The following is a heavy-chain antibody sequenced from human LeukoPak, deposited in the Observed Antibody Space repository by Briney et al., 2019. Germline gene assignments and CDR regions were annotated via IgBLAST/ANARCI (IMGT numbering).Heavy chain of an antibody. CDR3: AREVSEVVNDAFDI. V-gene: IGHV3-30*01. J-gene: IGHJ3*02. D-gene: IGHD3-22*01. CDR2: ISYDGSNK. CDR1: GFTFSSYA. Sequence: PGGSLRLSCAASGFTFSSYAMHWVRQAPGKGLERVAVISYDGSNKYYADSVKGRFTISRDNSKNTLYPQMNSLRAEDTAVYYCAREVSEVVNDAFDIWGQGTMVTVSS.